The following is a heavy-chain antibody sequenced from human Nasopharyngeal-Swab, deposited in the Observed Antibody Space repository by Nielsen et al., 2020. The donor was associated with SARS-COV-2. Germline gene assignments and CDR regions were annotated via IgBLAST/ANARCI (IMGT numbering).Heavy chain of an antibody. V-gene: IGHV3-30-3*01. CDR2: ISYDGSNK. J-gene: IGHJ6*02. CDR3: ARDRTVTTRRGGGMDV. D-gene: IGHD4-17*01. Sequence: GESLKISCAASGFTFSSYAMHWVRQAPGKGLEWVAVISYDGSNKYYADSVKGRFTISRDNSKNTLYLQMNSLRAEDTAVYYCARDRTVTTRRGGGMDVWGQGTTVTVSS. CDR1: GFTFSSYA.